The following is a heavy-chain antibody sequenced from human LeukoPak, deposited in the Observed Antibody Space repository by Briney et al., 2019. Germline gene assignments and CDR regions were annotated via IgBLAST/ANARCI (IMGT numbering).Heavy chain of an antibody. CDR3: ARDSGTLSFDY. CDR2: INAGNGKK. Sequence: ASVKVSRKASGYTFTSYAMHWVRQAPGQRLEWMGWINAGNGKKKYSQKFRGRVTITRDTSASTAYMELSSLRSEDTAVYYCARDSGTLSFDYWGQGTLVTVSS. J-gene: IGHJ4*02. D-gene: IGHD3-16*02. V-gene: IGHV1-3*01. CDR1: GYTFTSYA.